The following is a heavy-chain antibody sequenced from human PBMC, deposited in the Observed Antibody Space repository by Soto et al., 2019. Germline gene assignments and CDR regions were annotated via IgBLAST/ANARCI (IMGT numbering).Heavy chain of an antibody. CDR3: ARGVSILLAFRFDY. D-gene: IGHD2-21*01. Sequence: QVQLQESGPGLVKPSQTLSLTCTVSGGSISSGGYYWSWIRQPPGKGLEWIGYIYYSGRTYYNPSLKSRVTISVDTSKNQFSLKLSSVTAADTAVYYCARGVSILLAFRFDYWVQGTLVTVSS. CDR1: GGSISSGGYY. J-gene: IGHJ4*02. V-gene: IGHV4-30-4*01. CDR2: IYYSGRT.